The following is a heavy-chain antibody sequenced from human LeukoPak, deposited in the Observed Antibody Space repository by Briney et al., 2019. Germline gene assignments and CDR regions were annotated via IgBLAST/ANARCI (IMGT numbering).Heavy chain of an antibody. CDR1: GFTFSSYA. J-gene: IGHJ4*02. Sequence: GGSLRLSCAASGFTFSSYAMSWVRQAPGKGLEWVAVISYDGPNKYYADSVKGRFTISRDNSKNTLYLQMNSLRAEDTAVYYCAKGRYHLATVTLLDYWGQGTLVTVSS. V-gene: IGHV3-30*18. CDR3: AKGRYHLATVTLLDY. D-gene: IGHD4-17*01. CDR2: ISYDGPNK.